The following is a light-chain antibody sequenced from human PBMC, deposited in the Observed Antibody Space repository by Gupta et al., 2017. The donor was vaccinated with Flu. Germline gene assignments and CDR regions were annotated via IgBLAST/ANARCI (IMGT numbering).Light chain of an antibody. CDR2: HAS. CDR1: ESIGDY. V-gene: IGKV3-11*01. Sequence: EIVLTQSPVTLSLSPGVTATLSCRTSESIGDYLSWFQQKPGQAPRLLIYHASKRATGIPPRFSGSGSGTEFTLTISILDPEDFAIYYCQQRSVWPITFGRGTKVEIK. CDR3: QQRSVWPIT. J-gene: IGKJ4*01.